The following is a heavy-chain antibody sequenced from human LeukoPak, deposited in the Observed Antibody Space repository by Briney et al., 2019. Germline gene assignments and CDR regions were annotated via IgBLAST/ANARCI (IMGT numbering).Heavy chain of an antibody. D-gene: IGHD5-24*01. J-gene: IGHJ5*02. CDR3: AKDPHRRDGYNWDSWFDP. Sequence: GGSLRLSCAASGFTFSSYAMSWVRQAPGKGLEWVSAISGSGGSTYYADSVKGRFTISRDNSKNTLYLQMNSLKAEDTAVYYCAKDPHRRDGYNWDSWFDPWGQGTLVTVSS. CDR2: ISGSGGST. CDR1: GFTFSSYA. V-gene: IGHV3-23*01.